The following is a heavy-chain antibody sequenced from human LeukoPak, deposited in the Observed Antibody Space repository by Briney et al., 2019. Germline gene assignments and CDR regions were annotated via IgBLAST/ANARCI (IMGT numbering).Heavy chain of an antibody. CDR2: IYYSGST. V-gene: IGHV4-31*03. D-gene: IGHD3-10*01. CDR1: GGSISSGGYY. CDR3: ARAPPYYYGSGSLGSYHYAMDV. Sequence: PSQTLSLTCTVSGGSISSGGYYWSWIRQHPGKGLEWIGYIYYSGSTNYNPSLKSRVAISIDTSKNQFSLKLGSVTAADTAIYYCARAPPYYYGSGSLGSYHYAMDVWGQGTTVTVSS. J-gene: IGHJ6*02.